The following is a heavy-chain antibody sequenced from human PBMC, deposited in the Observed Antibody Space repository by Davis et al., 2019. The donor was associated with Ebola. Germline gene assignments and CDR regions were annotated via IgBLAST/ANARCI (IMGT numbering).Heavy chain of an antibody. V-gene: IGHV1-24*01. CDR3: ATLAGTTLWYFDY. Sequence: PGGSLRLSCAASGFTFNNAWMSWVRQAPGKGLEWMGGFDPEVGETIYAQIFQGRVTMTEDTSTDTAYMELSSLRSDDTAVYYCATLAGTTLWYFDYWGQGTLVTVSS. J-gene: IGHJ4*02. CDR2: FDPEVGET. CDR1: GFTFNNAW. D-gene: IGHD1-7*01.